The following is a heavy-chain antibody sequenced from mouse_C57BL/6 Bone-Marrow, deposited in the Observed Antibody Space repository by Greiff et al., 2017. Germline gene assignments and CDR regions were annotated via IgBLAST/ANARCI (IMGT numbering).Heavy chain of an antibody. CDR3: ARESRQLRPYYFDY. CDR2: IDPSDSYT. D-gene: IGHD3-2*02. J-gene: IGHJ2*01. Sequence: QVQLQQPGAELVMPGASVKLSCKASGYTFTSYWMHWVKQRPGQGLEWIGEIDPSDSYTNYNQKFKGKSTLTVDKSSSTAYMQLSSLTSEDSAVYYGARESRQLRPYYFDYWGQGTTLTVSS. V-gene: IGHV1-69*01. CDR1: GYTFTSYW.